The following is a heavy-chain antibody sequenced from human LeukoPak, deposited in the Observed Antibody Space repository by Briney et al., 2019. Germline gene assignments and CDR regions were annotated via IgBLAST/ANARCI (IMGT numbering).Heavy chain of an antibody. Sequence: SQTLSLTCAVSGGSISSGGYYWSWIRQPPGKGLEWIGYIYYSGSTNYNPSLKSRVTISVDTSKNQFSLKLSSVTAADTAVYYCARNSAYYDILTGYSPQGAFDIWGQGTMVTVSS. CDR2: IYYSGST. CDR1: GGSISSGGYY. V-gene: IGHV4-61*08. J-gene: IGHJ3*02. D-gene: IGHD3-9*01. CDR3: ARNSAYYDILTGYSPQGAFDI.